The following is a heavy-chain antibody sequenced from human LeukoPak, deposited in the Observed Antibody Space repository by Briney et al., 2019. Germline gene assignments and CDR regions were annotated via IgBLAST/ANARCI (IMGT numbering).Heavy chain of an antibody. Sequence: GGSLRLSCSTSGFTFSRFSMRWVRQAPGKGLEWVASIYFSGNFIEYADSVKGRFTISRDNANNSVYLQMSSLTVDDTAVYYCAREFNVIGNFDYWGQGTLVTVSS. CDR1: GFTFSRFS. CDR2: IYFSGNFI. J-gene: IGHJ4*02. D-gene: IGHD3-10*01. V-gene: IGHV3-21*01. CDR3: AREFNVIGNFDY.